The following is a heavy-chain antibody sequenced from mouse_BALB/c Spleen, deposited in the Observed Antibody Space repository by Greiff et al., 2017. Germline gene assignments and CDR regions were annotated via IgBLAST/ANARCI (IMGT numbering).Heavy chain of an antibody. CDR1: GFTFSSYT. D-gene: IGHD2-3*01. CDR3: TRDGDGYPYYFDY. J-gene: IGHJ2*01. V-gene: IGHV5-6-4*01. CDR2: ISSGGSYT. Sequence: EVKLMESGGGLVKPGGSLKLSCAASGFTFSSYTMSWVRQTPEKRLEWVATISSGGSYTYYPDSVKGRFTISRDNAKNTLYLQMSSLKSEDTAMYYCTRDGDGYPYYFDYWGQGTTLTVSS.